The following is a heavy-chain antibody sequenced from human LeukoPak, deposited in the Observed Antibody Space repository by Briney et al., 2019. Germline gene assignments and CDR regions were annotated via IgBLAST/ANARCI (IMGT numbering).Heavy chain of an antibody. J-gene: IGHJ4*02. CDR3: ARYPQYYDILSGYFPREDY. D-gene: IGHD3-9*01. CDR1: AFTFSSYG. CDR2: LIGSDCST. Sequence: GGTLSLSCAASAFTFSSYGMSWVRQPPGKGLEWVSALIGSDCSTLYAQSVTGRLTLSRDHSKHTLYLQMNSLRAADTVVSYWARYPQYYDILSGYFPREDYWGQGTLVTVSS. V-gene: IGHV3-23*01.